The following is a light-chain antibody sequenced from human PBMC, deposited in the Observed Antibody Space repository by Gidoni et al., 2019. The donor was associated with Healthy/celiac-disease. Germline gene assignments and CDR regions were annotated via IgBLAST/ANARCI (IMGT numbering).Light chain of an antibody. CDR1: QSVSSY. Sequence: LTQSPSTLSVSPGERATLSCRASQSVSSYLDWYQQKPGQAPRLLIYDASNRATGIPARFSGSGSGTDFTLTISSLEPEDFAVYYCQQRSNWPPTFGQGTKLEIK. CDR2: DAS. V-gene: IGKV3-11*01. CDR3: QQRSNWPPT. J-gene: IGKJ2*01.